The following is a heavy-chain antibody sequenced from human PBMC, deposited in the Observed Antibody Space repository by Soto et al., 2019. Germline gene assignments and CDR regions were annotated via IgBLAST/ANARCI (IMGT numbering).Heavy chain of an antibody. J-gene: IGHJ4*02. D-gene: IGHD6-19*01. CDR2: ISALSIYT. Sequence: QVQLVQSGAEVKKPGASVKVSCKASGDTFTSYGINWVRQVPGQGLEWMGWISALSIYTNYAQKFQGRVTMTTDTSTSTAYMELRSLRSDDTAVYYCARNMVGVPSWLVGPFDNWGQGTLVTVSS. CDR3: ARNMVGVPSWLVGPFDN. CDR1: GDTFTSYG. V-gene: IGHV1-18*01.